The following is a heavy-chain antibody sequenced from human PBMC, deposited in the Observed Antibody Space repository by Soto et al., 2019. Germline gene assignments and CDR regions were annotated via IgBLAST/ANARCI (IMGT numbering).Heavy chain of an antibody. Sequence: GASVKVSCKASGYTFTSYGISWVRQAPGQGLEWMGWISAYNGNTNYAQKLQGRVTMTTDTSTSTACMELRSLRSDDTAVYYCARAGPINTDITTPSDYWGQGTLVTVSS. D-gene: IGHD3-3*01. J-gene: IGHJ4*02. CDR3: ARAGPINTDITTPSDY. CDR1: GYTFTSYG. CDR2: ISAYNGNT. V-gene: IGHV1-18*01.